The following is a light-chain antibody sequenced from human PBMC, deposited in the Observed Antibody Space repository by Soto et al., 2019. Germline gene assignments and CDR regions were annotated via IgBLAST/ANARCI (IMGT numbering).Light chain of an antibody. J-gene: IGKJ1*01. Sequence: EIVWTQSPGTLSLSPGERAPLSCRASHSVSSSYLAWYQQKPGQAPRLLIYGASSRATGIPDRFSGSGSGTDFTLTISRLEPEDFAVYYCQQYGSSPWTFGQGTKVDIK. CDR3: QQYGSSPWT. CDR1: HSVSSSY. CDR2: GAS. V-gene: IGKV3-20*01.